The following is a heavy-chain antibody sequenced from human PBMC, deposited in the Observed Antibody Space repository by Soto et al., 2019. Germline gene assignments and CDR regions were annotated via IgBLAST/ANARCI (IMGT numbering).Heavy chain of an antibody. V-gene: IGHV3-48*02. CDR3: ARDLRAGTPYYYYGMDV. CDR2: ISSSSSTI. CDR1: GFTFSSYS. D-gene: IGHD1-7*01. Sequence: GGSLGLSCAASGFTFSSYSMNWVRQAPGKGLEWVSYISSSSSTIYYADSVKGRFTISRDNAKNSLYLQMNSLRDEDTAVYYCARDLRAGTPYYYYGMDVWGQGTTVTVSS. J-gene: IGHJ6*02.